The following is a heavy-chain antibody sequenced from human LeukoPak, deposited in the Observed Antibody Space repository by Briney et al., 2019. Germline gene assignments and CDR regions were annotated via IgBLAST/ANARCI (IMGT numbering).Heavy chain of an antibody. Sequence: SVKVSCKASGGTFSSYAISWVRQAPGQGLEWMGGIIPIFGTANYAQKFQGRVTITADESTSTAYMELSSLRSEDTAVYYCASQNTAAGYYYYGMDVWGQGTTVTVSS. CDR1: GGTFSSYA. V-gene: IGHV1-69*13. CDR3: ASQNTAAGYYYYGMDV. CDR2: IIPIFGTA. D-gene: IGHD5-18*01. J-gene: IGHJ6*02.